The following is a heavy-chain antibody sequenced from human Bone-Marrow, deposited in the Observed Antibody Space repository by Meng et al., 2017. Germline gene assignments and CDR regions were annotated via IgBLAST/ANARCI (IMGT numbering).Heavy chain of an antibody. J-gene: IGHJ4*02. V-gene: IGHV4-39*06. CDR2: LHESGST. CDR1: GGSISASSFY. Sequence: RLQLQGPGQGLVKPSETLSLTCTVAGGSISASSFYWGWIRQAPGKGLEWIGTLHESGSTYYNPSLKSRVTISADTSNSQFSLKLSSVTAADTAVYYCAREWGTLATAADDYWGQGTLVTVSS. D-gene: IGHD6-13*01. CDR3: AREWGTLATAADDY.